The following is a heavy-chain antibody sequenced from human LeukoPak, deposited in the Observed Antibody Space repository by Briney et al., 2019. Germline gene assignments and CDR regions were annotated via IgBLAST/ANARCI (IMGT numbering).Heavy chain of an antibody. CDR3: ARDSDYYDSSGYPRSSY. D-gene: IGHD3-22*01. CDR2: ISVYNGYT. CDR1: GYTFTNYG. J-gene: IGHJ4*02. Sequence: GASVKVSCKASGYTFTNYGITWVRQAPGQGLEWMGWISVYNGYTNYAQKLQGRVTMTTDTSTNTAYMDLRSLRSDDTAVYYCARDSDYYDSSGYPRSSYWGQGTLVTVSS. V-gene: IGHV1-18*01.